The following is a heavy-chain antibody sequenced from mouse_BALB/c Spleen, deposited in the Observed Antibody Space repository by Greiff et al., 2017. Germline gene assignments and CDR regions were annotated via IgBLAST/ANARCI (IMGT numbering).Heavy chain of an antibody. CDR2: ISYSGST. Sequence: DVQLQESGPGLVKPSQSLSLTCTVTGYSITSDYAWNWIRQFPGNKLEWMGYISYSGSTSYNPSLKSRISITRDTSKNQFFLQLNSVTTEDTATYYCARGWLLGNYAMDYWGQGTSVTVSS. D-gene: IGHD2-3*01. CDR1: GYSITSDYA. CDR3: ARGWLLGNYAMDY. V-gene: IGHV3-2*02. J-gene: IGHJ4*01.